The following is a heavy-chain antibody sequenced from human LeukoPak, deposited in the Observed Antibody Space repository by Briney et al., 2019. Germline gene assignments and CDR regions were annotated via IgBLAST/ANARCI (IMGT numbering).Heavy chain of an antibody. V-gene: IGHV4-4*07. CDR2: IYTSGDS. CDR1: GGSMSNYY. D-gene: IGHD6-13*01. Sequence: SETLSLTCTVSGGSMSNYYWSWIRQPAGKGLEWIGRIYTSGDSNYNPSLKSRVTMSVDTSKNQVSLKLRSVTAADTAVYYCAGSISWYSYFDYWGQGTLVIVSS. J-gene: IGHJ4*02. CDR3: AGSISWYSYFDY.